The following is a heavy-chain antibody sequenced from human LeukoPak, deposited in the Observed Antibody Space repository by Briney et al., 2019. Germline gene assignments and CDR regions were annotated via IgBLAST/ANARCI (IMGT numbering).Heavy chain of an antibody. Sequence: GGSLRLSCTTSGFTFSNFAMSWVRQAPGEGLGWVSIISGSGADTFYTDSVKGRFTISRDNSKYTLYLQVNSLRAEDTAIYYCAKKRVLVVPAADFDYWGQGTLVTVSS. CDR2: ISGSGADT. J-gene: IGHJ4*02. CDR1: GFTFSNFA. D-gene: IGHD2-2*01. V-gene: IGHV3-23*01. CDR3: AKKRVLVVPAADFDY.